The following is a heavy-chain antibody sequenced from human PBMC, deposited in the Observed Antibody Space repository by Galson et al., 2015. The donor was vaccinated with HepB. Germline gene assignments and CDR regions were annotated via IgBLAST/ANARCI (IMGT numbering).Heavy chain of an antibody. J-gene: IGHJ3*02. CDR2: IRYDGSNK. CDR3: AKGHSGSRHGAFDI. CDR1: GFTFSSYG. V-gene: IGHV3-30*02. D-gene: IGHD1-26*01. Sequence: SLRLSCAASGFTFSSYGMHWVRQAPGKGLEWVAFIRYDGSNKYYADSVKGRFTISRDNSKNTLYLQMNSLRAEDTAVYYCAKGHSGSRHGAFDIWGQGTMVTVSS.